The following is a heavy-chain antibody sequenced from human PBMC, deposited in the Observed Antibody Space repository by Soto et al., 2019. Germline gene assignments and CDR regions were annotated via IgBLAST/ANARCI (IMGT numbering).Heavy chain of an antibody. D-gene: IGHD6-19*01. CDR1: GGSISSSNW. Sequence: QVQLQESGPGLVKPSGTLSLTCAVSGGSISSSNWWSWVRQPPGKGLEWIGEIYHSGSTNYNPSLKRRVPISVDKSKNQFTLKLSSVTAADTAVYYCARNPGIAVAGKYFQHWGQGTLVTVSS. CDR2: IYHSGST. J-gene: IGHJ1*01. CDR3: ARNPGIAVAGKYFQH. V-gene: IGHV4-4*02.